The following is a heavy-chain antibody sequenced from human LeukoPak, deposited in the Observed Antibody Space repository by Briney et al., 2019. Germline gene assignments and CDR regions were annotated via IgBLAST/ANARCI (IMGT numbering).Heavy chain of an antibody. CDR1: GGSISSGSYY. D-gene: IGHD5-18*01. V-gene: IGHV4-61*02. J-gene: IGHJ3*02. CDR2: IYTSGST. Sequence: HSETLSLTCTVSGGSISSGSYYWSWIRQPAGKGLEWIGRIYTSGSTYYNPSLKSRITISVDTSKNQFSLKLSSVTAADTAVYYCARQDTAMVIGAFDIWGQGTMVTVSS. CDR3: ARQDTAMVIGAFDI.